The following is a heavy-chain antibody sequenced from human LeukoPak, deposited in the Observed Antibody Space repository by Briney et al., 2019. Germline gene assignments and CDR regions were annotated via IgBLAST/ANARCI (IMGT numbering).Heavy chain of an antibody. V-gene: IGHV4-39*07. CDR3: ARGELYNWFDP. J-gene: IGHJ5*02. CDR2: MFYGGST. D-gene: IGHD1-7*01. Sequence: PSETLSLTCTVSGDSISSNNYYWGWVRQPPGKGLEWIGSMFYGGSTYSSPSLKSRVTISVDTSKNQFSLKLSSVTAADTAVYNCARGELYNWFDPWGQGTLVTVSS. CDR1: GDSISSNNYY.